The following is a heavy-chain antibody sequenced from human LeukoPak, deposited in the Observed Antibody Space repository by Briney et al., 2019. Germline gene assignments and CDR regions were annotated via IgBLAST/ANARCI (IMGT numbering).Heavy chain of an antibody. J-gene: IGHJ4*02. CDR2: ISYSGTT. CDR3: ARLTDF. Sequence: SETLSLTCTVPGGSIIISNYYWGWIRQSPGKGLECIGKISYSGTTYYNPSLRSRVHMSVDTSKNQFSLSLSSVTAADTAVYYCARLTDFWGQGILVTVSS. V-gene: IGHV4-39*01. CDR1: GGSIIISNYY.